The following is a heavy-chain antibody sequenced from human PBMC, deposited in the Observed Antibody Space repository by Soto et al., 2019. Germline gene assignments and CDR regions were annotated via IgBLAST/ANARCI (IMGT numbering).Heavy chain of an antibody. D-gene: IGHD5-18*01. V-gene: IGHV1-2*04. Sequence: ASVKVSCKASGYAFTGYYMHWVRQAPGQGLEWMGWINPNSGGTNYAQKFQGWVTMTRDTSISTAYRELSRLRSDDTAVYYCAREGRRDTAMVLFDYYYYGMDVWGQGTTVTVSS. CDR3: AREGRRDTAMVLFDYYYYGMDV. CDR1: GYAFTGYY. CDR2: INPNSGGT. J-gene: IGHJ6*02.